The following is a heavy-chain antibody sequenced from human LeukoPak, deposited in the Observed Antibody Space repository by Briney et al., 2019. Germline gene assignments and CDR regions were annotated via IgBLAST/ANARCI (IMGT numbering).Heavy chain of an antibody. Sequence: GGSLRLSCAASGLTFSSYWMSWVRQAPGKGPEWVANIKPDGSGKYYVDSVKGRFTISRDNAENSLFLHMNSLRAEDTAVYYCARCAVAAAGDYWGRGTLVTVSS. CDR1: GLTFSSYW. CDR3: ARCAVAAAGDY. CDR2: IKPDGSGK. D-gene: IGHD6-13*01. V-gene: IGHV3-7*01. J-gene: IGHJ4*02.